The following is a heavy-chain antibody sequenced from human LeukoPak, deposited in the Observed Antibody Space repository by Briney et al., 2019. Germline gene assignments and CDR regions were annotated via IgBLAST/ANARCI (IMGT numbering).Heavy chain of an antibody. V-gene: IGHV3-21*01. J-gene: IGHJ6*02. Sequence: GGSLRFSCAASGFTFSSYSMNWVRQAPGKGLEWVSSISSSSSYIYYADSVKGRFTISRDNAKNSLYLQMNSLRAGDTAVYYCASLTMVRGDGMDVWGQGTTVTVSS. D-gene: IGHD3-10*01. CDR3: ASLTMVRGDGMDV. CDR1: GFTFSSYS. CDR2: ISSSSSYI.